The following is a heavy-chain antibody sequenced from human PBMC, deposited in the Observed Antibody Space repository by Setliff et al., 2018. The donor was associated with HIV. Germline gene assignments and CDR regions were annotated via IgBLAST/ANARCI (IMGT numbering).Heavy chain of an antibody. J-gene: IGHJ5*02. CDR1: GVSISDHY. CDR2: IYSSGTT. Sequence: SETLSLTCFVSGVSISDHYWGWIRQPPGKGLEWIGYIYSSGTTQYNPSGESRVTMSLDTSRDQFSLNLRSVTAADTAVYYCARDDSVWGGNNWFETWGQGTLVTVSS. CDR3: ARDDSVWGGNNWFET. V-gene: IGHV4-4*09. D-gene: IGHD3-16*01.